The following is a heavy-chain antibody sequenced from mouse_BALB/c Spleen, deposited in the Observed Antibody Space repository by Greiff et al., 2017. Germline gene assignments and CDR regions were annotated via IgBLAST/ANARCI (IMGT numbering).Heavy chain of an antibody. CDR2: IWGGGNT. CDR3: ARNGRWLFDY. V-gene: IGHV2-4-1*01. Sequence: VQLQQSGPGLVQPSQSLSITCTVSGFSLTSYGVHWVRQSPGKGLAWLGVIWGGGNTEYNAALISRLSLSKDNSKSQVFFKMNRLQADDTAIYYYARNGRWLFDYWGQGTTLTVSS. D-gene: IGHD2-3*01. CDR1: GFSLTSYG. J-gene: IGHJ2*01.